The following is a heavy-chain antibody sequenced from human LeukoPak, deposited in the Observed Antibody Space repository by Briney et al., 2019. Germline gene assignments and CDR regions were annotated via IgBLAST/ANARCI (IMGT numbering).Heavy chain of an antibody. D-gene: IGHD5-12*01. CDR3: ASYPRYISSPPFDY. J-gene: IGHJ4*02. V-gene: IGHV1-2*02. CDR2: INPNTGDT. CDR1: GYTFTGQY. Sequence: ASVKVSCKAYGYTFTGQYMHWVRQAPGQGLEWMGWINPNTGDTNYAQKFQGRVTMTRDTAISTAYLELNRLASDDTAVYYCASYPRYISSPPFDYWGQGTLVTVSS.